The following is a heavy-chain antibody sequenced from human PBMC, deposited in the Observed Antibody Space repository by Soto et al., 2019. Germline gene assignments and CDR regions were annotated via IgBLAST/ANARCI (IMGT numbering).Heavy chain of an antibody. CDR1: GGSVTSGTYY. CDR2: IFYTGST. CDR3: ARGVGHFMVVTPRFDY. J-gene: IGHJ4*02. Sequence: PSETLSLTCTVSGGSVTSGTYYWSWIRQPPGKGLEWIGYIFYTGSTNYNPSLKSRVTIAIDTSKNQFSLKLSSVTAADTAVYYCARGVGHFMVVTPRFDYWGQGTLVTVSS. V-gene: IGHV4-61*01. D-gene: IGHD2-21*02.